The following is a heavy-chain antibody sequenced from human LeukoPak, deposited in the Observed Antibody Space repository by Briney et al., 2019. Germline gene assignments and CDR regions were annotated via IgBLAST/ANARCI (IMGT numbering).Heavy chain of an antibody. Sequence: GGSLRLSCAASGFTFSSYSMNWVRQAPGKGLEWVSSISTSGTNTYYAGSVKGRFTISRDNAKNSLSLQMSSLRAEDTAVYYCARESSYDDLDYWGQGTLVTVSS. J-gene: IGHJ4*02. CDR1: GFTFSSYS. D-gene: IGHD5-12*01. CDR3: ARESSYDDLDY. V-gene: IGHV3-21*01. CDR2: ISTSGTNT.